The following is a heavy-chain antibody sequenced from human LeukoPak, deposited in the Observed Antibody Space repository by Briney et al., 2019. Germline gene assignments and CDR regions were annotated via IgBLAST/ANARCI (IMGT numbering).Heavy chain of an antibody. Sequence: GRSLRLSCAASGFTFSSYGMHWVRQAPGKGLEWVAVISYDGSNKYYADSVKGRFTISRDNSKNTLYLQMNSLRAEDTAVYYCAKLYSSGWNNYYYYGMDVWGQGTTVTVSS. CDR3: AKLYSSGWNNYYYYGMDV. D-gene: IGHD6-19*01. J-gene: IGHJ6*02. CDR1: GFTFSSYG. V-gene: IGHV3-30*18. CDR2: ISYDGSNK.